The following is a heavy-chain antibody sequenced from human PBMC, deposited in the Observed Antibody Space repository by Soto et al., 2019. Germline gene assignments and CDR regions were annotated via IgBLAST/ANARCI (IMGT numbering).Heavy chain of an antibody. CDR2: IYYSGST. D-gene: IGHD3-9*01. V-gene: IGHV4-39*01. Sequence: QLQLQESGPGLVKPSETLSLTCTVSGGSISSSSYYWGWIRQPPGKGLEWIGSIYYSGSTYYNPSLKSRVTISLDTSKNQFSLKLSSVTAADTAVYYCARQEVLRYFDWYPNWFDPWGQGTLVTVSS. J-gene: IGHJ5*02. CDR1: GGSISSSSYY. CDR3: ARQEVLRYFDWYPNWFDP.